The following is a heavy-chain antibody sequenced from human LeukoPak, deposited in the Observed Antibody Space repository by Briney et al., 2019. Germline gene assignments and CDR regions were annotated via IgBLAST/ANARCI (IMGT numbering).Heavy chain of an antibody. CDR1: GFTFFYYG. CDR3: AIDIIEGWDFDS. V-gene: IGHV3-23*01. CDR2: LSGSGDNT. D-gene: IGHD2/OR15-2a*01. Sequence: GGSLRLSCAASGFTFFYYGMTWVRQAPGKGLEWVSTLSGSGDNTYYADSVKGLFTISRDNSKSTLYLEIKSLRAEDTAIYYCAIDIIEGWDFDSWGQGILVTVSS. J-gene: IGHJ4*02.